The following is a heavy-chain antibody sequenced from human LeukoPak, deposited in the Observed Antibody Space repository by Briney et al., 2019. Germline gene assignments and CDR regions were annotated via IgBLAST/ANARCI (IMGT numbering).Heavy chain of an antibody. CDR1: GFTFSNYH. D-gene: IGHD3-10*01. Sequence: GGSLRLSCAASGFTFSNYHMSWIRHAPGKGLEWVSYISSGGTTMYYADSVKGRFTISRDNAKNSLYLQMNSLRAEDTAVYYCARWYYYGSGSFDYWGQGTLVTVSS. V-gene: IGHV3-11*01. J-gene: IGHJ4*02. CDR3: ARWYYYGSGSFDY. CDR2: ISSGGTTM.